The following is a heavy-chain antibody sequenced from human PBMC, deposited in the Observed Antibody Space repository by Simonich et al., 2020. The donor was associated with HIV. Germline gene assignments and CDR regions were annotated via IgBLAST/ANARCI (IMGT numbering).Heavy chain of an antibody. D-gene: IGHD6-19*01. J-gene: IGHJ2*01. CDR1: GFTFSDYY. V-gene: IGHV3-11*01. CDR2: ISSSGSTI. CDR3: ASIVPGTWYFDL. Sequence: QVQLVESGGGLVKPGGSLRLSCAASGFTFSDYYMNWIRQAPGKGLEWISYISSSGSTIYYADSVKGRFTISRDNAKTSLFLQMNSLRAEDTAVYYCASIVPGTWYFDLWGRGTLVTVSS.